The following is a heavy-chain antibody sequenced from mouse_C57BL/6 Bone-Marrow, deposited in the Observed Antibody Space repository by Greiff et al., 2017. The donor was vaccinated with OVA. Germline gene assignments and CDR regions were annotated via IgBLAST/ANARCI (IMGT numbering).Heavy chain of an antibody. CDR2: ISGGGGNT. V-gene: IGHV5-9*01. CDR3: ARQELFWFAY. CDR1: GFTFSSYT. J-gene: IGHJ3*01. Sequence: EVQRVESGGGLVKPGGSLKLSCAASGFTFSSYTLSWVRQTPEKRLEWVATISGGGGNTYYPDSVKGRFTISRDNAKNTLYLQMSSLRSEDTALYYCARQELFWFAYWGQGTLVTVSA.